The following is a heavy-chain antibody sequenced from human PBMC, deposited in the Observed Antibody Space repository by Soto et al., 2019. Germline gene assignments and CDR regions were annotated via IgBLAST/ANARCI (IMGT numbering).Heavy chain of an antibody. CDR3: ARDPISTVVTLAGNWFDP. CDR2: ISSSSSYT. J-gene: IGHJ5*02. Sequence: GRSVRLSCAASGFTFSDYYMSWIRQAPGKGLEWVSYISSSSSYTNYADSVKGRFTISRDNAKNSLYLQMNSLRAEDTAVYYCARDPISTVVTLAGNWFDPWGQGTLVTVSS. V-gene: IGHV3-11*06. D-gene: IGHD4-17*01. CDR1: GFTFSDYY.